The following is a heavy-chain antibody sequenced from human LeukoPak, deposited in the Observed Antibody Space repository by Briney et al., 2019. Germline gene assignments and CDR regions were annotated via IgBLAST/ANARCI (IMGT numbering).Heavy chain of an antibody. CDR1: GFTFSSYA. J-gene: IGHJ4*02. CDR3: ARSSGPLPHYFDY. CDR2: ISYDGSNK. D-gene: IGHD3-10*01. Sequence: GGSLRLSCAASGFTFSSYAMHWVRQAPGKGLEWVAVISYDGSNKYYADSVRGRFTISRDNSKDTLYLQMNSLRAEDTAVYYCARSSGPLPHYFDYWGQGTLVTVSS. V-gene: IGHV3-30-3*01.